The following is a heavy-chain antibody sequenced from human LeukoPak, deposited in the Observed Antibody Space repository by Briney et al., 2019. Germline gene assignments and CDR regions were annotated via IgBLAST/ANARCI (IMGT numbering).Heavy chain of an antibody. Sequence: ASVKVSCKASGYTFTSYGISWVRQAPGQGLEWMGIINPSGGSTSYAQKFQGRVTMTRDTSISTAYMELSRLRSDDTAVYYCARGFIRYCSGGSCYRSGSGMDVWGQGTTVTVSS. D-gene: IGHD2-15*01. CDR2: INPSGGST. CDR3: ARGFIRYCSGGSCYRSGSGMDV. V-gene: IGHV1-46*01. J-gene: IGHJ6*02. CDR1: GYTFTSYG.